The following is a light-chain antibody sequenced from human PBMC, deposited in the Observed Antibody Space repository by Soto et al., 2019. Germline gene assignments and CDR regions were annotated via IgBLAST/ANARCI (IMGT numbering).Light chain of an antibody. CDR2: GAS. Sequence: EIVMTQSPATLSVSPGERVTLSCRASQSVSNNLAWYQQKPGQAPRLLIYGASTRATGIPARFSGSGSGTEFTLTISSLQSEDFAVYYCQQCNNWPRTFGQGTNLEIK. J-gene: IGKJ2*01. V-gene: IGKV3-15*01. CDR1: QSVSNN. CDR3: QQCNNWPRT.